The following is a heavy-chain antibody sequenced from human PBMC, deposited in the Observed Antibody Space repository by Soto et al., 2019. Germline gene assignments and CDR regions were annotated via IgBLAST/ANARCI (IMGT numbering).Heavy chain of an antibody. V-gene: IGHV1-2*02. CDR1: GYTFTGYY. CDR2: INSKSGDT. D-gene: IGHD2-8*01. CDR3: ARSQYCINGVCAENARLDP. J-gene: IGHJ5*02. Sequence: QVQLVQSGAEVKKPGASVKVSCKAFGYTFTGYYIHWVRQAPGQGLEWMGWINSKSGDTNYPQKFQGRVTMTRDTSISTAYMELSRLRSDDTAMYYCARSQYCINGVCAENARLDPWGQGTLITVSS.